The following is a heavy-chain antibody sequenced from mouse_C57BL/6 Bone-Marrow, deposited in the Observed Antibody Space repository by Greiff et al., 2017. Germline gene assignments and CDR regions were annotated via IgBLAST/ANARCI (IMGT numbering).Heavy chain of an antibody. D-gene: IGHD1-1*01. V-gene: IGHV1-4*01. CDR1: GYTFTSYT. CDR3: ARRNYYYAMDY. Sequence: QVHVKQSGAELARPGASVKMSCKASGYTFTSYTMHWVKQRPRQGLEWIGYINPSSGYTKYNHKFKDKATLTADKSSSTAYMQLSSMTSEDAAVYYCARRNYYYAMDYWGQGTSVTVSS. CDR2: INPSSGYT. J-gene: IGHJ4*01.